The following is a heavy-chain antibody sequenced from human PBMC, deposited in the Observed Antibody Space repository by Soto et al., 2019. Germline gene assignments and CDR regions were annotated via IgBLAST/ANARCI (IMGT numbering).Heavy chain of an antibody. Sequence: RLSCAASGFAFSNYALGWVRQSPGKGLEWGIGVSGNGGSTYYADSAKGRFTISRDNSKNTVYVQMNSMRAEDTAVYYCARYFYSSSSDHYYGMDVWGQGNKGTGSS. CDR2: VSGNGGST. V-gene: IGHV3-23*01. J-gene: IGHJ6*02. D-gene: IGHD6-6*01. CDR1: GFAFSNYA. CDR3: ARYFYSSSSDHYYGMDV.